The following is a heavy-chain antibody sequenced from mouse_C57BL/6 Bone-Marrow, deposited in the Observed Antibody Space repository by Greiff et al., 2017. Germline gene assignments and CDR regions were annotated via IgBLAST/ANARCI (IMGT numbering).Heavy chain of an antibody. CDR2: IDPSDSYT. Sequence: VQLQQPGAELVKPGASVKLSCKASGYTFTSYWMQWVKQRPGQGLEWIGEIDPSDSYTNYNQKFKGKATLTVDTSSSTAYMQLSSLTSEDSAVYYCARNDWDDAMDYWGQGTSVTVSS. J-gene: IGHJ4*01. D-gene: IGHD4-1*01. CDR1: GYTFTSYW. CDR3: ARNDWDDAMDY. V-gene: IGHV1-50*01.